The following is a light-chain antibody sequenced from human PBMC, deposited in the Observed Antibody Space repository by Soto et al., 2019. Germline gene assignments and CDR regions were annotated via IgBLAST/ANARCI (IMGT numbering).Light chain of an antibody. Sequence: DIQMTQSPSTLSASVGDGVTITCRASQNISVWLAWYQQRPGKAPKFLIYDASSLETGVPSRFSGSGSGTEFTLTFRRLQPDDFATYYCQQYDSSSPTFGQGTKLEIK. J-gene: IGKJ2*01. V-gene: IGKV1-5*01. CDR1: QNISVW. CDR2: DAS. CDR3: QQYDSSSPT.